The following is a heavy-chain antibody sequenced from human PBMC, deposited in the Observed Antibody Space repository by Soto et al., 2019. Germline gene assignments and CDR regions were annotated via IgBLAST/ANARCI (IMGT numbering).Heavy chain of an antibody. J-gene: IGHJ4*02. V-gene: IGHV4-34*01. Sequence: PSETLSLTCAVYGGSFSGYYWSWIRQPPGKGLEWIGEINHSGSTNYNPSLKSRVTISVDTSKNQFSLKLSSVTAADTAVYYCARGYHYFDYWGQGTLVTVSS. CDR2: INHSGST. CDR1: GGSFSGYY. CDR3: ARGYHYFDY.